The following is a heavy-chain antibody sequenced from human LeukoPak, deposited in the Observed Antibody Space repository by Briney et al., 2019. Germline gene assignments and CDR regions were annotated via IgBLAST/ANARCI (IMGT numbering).Heavy chain of an antibody. V-gene: IGHV4-30-4*08. J-gene: IGHJ4*02. CDR1: GGSISTGDYY. Sequence: PSQTLSLTCTVSGGSISTGDYYWSWIRQPPGKGLEWIGYIYYTGSTYYNPSLKSRVTISVDTSKNQFSLKLSSVTAADTAVYYFARGDFAYYFDYWGQGTLVTVSS. CDR2: IYYTGST. CDR3: ARGDFAYYFDY.